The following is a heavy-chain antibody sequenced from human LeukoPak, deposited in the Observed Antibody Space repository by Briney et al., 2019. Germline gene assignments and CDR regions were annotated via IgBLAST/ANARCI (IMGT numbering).Heavy chain of an antibody. Sequence: PSETLSLTCTVSGGSISTSNYYWGWIRQPPGKGLEWIGNIFYSGSTYYSPSLRSRVTISLDTSRNQFSLKLNSVTAADTAVYYCAREGSDYYGSGSYYRSYYYYMDVWGKGTTVTISS. CDR2: IFYSGST. D-gene: IGHD3-10*01. CDR1: GGSISTSNYY. V-gene: IGHV4-39*07. J-gene: IGHJ6*03. CDR3: AREGSDYYGSGSYYRSYYYYMDV.